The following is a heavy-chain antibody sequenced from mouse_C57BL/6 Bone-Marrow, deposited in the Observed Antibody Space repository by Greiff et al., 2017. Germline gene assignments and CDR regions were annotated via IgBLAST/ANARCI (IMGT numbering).Heavy chain of an antibody. CDR1: GYTFTSYG. J-gene: IGHJ2*01. D-gene: IGHD1-1*01. CDR3: ARRGLRDY. CDR2: IYPRCGNT. Sequence: QVQLKQSGAELARPGASVKLSCKASGYTFTSYGISWVKQRTGQGLEWIGEIYPRCGNTYYNEKFKGKATLTADKSSSTAYMELRSLTSEDSAVYFCARRGLRDYWGQGTTLTVSA. V-gene: IGHV1-81*01.